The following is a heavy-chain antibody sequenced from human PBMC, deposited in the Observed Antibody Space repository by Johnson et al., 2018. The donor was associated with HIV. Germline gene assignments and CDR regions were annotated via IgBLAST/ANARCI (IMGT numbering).Heavy chain of an antibody. Sequence: VQLVESGGGLVQPGGSLRLSCAASGFTFSSYAMSWVRQAPGKGLEWVSAISGSGGSIYYADSVKGRFTISRDNVKNSLYLQMNSLRAEDTALYYCASLDAFDIWGQGTMVTVSS. CDR3: ASLDAFDI. V-gene: IGHV3-23*04. J-gene: IGHJ3*02. CDR2: ISGSGGSI. D-gene: IGHD3-16*01. CDR1: GFTFSSYA.